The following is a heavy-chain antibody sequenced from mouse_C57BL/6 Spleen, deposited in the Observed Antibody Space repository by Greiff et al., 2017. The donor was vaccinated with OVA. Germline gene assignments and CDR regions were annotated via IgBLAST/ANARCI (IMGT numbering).Heavy chain of an antibody. CDR3: ARYSNYDGFAY. J-gene: IGHJ3*01. V-gene: IGHV1-80*01. D-gene: IGHD2-5*01. CDR1: GYAFSSYW. Sequence: VQLVESGAELVKPGASVKISCKASGYAFSSYWMNWVKQRPGKGLEWIGQIYPGDGDTNYHGKFKGKATLTADKSSSTAYMQLSSLTSEDSAVYCCARYSNYDGFAYWGQGTLVTVSA. CDR2: IYPGDGDT.